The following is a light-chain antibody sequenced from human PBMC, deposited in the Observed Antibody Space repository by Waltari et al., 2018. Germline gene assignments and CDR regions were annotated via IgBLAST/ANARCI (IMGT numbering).Light chain of an antibody. Sequence: DIVMTQSPDSLTVSLGERATINCKSSQSVLFSSNNKNDLAWYQQKPGQPPKLLIYWASTRESGVPDRFSGSGSGTDFTLTISSLQAEDVAVYYCQQYYDTLYTFGQGTKLEIK. CDR3: QQYYDTLYT. V-gene: IGKV4-1*01. J-gene: IGKJ2*01. CDR2: WAS. CDR1: QSVLFSSNNKND.